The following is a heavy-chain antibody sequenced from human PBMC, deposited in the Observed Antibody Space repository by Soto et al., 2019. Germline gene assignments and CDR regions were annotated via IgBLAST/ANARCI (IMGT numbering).Heavy chain of an antibody. J-gene: IGHJ6*02. CDR2: ISSSGSTI. Sequence: PGGSLRLSXAASGSTFSSYEMDWVRQAPGKGLEWVSYISSSGSTIYYADSVKGRFTISRDNAKNSLYLQMSSLRAEDTAVYYCARLEPPYYYYGMDVWGQGTTVTVSS. V-gene: IGHV3-48*03. CDR1: GSTFSSYE. CDR3: ARLEPPYYYYGMDV.